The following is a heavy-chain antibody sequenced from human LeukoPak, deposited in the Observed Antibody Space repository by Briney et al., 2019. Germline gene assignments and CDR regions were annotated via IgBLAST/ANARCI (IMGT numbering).Heavy chain of an antibody. V-gene: IGHV5-51*01. J-gene: IGHJ4*02. CDR1: GYIFTNYW. D-gene: IGHD6-13*01. Sequence: GESLKISCKGSGYIFTNYWIGWGRQMPGKGLELMGIIYPGDSDTTYSPSFQGQVTISADKSISTAYLQWSSLKASDTAMYYCARQGGSSWYFTYWGQRTLVTVSS. CDR2: IYPGDSDT. CDR3: ARQGGSSWYFTY.